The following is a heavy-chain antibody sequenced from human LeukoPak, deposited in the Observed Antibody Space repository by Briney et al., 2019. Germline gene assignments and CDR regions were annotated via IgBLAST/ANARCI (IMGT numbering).Heavy chain of an antibody. CDR3: ARGGYTFEI. J-gene: IGHJ3*02. CDR1: GFSFSTYW. CDR2: INQDGSDK. D-gene: IGHD2-2*02. V-gene: IGHV3-7*01. Sequence: PGGSLRLSCAASGFSFSTYWMSWVRQAPGKELEWVANINQDGSDKNYLDSVKGRFTISRDNAQNSLYLQMNSLGAEDTAVFYCARGGYTFEIWGQGTMVTVSS.